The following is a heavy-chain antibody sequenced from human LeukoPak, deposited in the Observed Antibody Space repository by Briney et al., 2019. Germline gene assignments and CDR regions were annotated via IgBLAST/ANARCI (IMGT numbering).Heavy chain of an antibody. V-gene: IGHV1-8*01. Sequence: ASVTVSCKASGYTFTSYDINWVRQAPGQGLEWMGWMNPNSGNTGYAQKFQGRVTMTRNTSISTAYMELSSLRSEDTAVYYCARGRYCSSTSCYRDYNWFDPWGQGTLVTVSS. CDR2: MNPNSGNT. CDR1: GYTFTSYD. J-gene: IGHJ5*02. CDR3: ARGRYCSSTSCYRDYNWFDP. D-gene: IGHD2-2*02.